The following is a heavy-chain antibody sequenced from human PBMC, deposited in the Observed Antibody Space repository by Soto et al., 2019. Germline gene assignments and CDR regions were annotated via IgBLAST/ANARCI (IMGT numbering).Heavy chain of an antibody. CDR1: GFTFTSSA. D-gene: IGHD3-22*01. Sequence: ASVKVSCKASGFTFTSSAVQWVRQARGQRLEWIGWIVVGSGNTNYAQKFQERVTITRDMSTSTAYMELSSLRSEDTAVYYCAADPYYYDSSGYYGIGDYYYYGMDVWGQGTTVTVSS. J-gene: IGHJ6*02. CDR2: IVVGSGNT. CDR3: AADPYYYDSSGYYGIGDYYYYGMDV. V-gene: IGHV1-58*01.